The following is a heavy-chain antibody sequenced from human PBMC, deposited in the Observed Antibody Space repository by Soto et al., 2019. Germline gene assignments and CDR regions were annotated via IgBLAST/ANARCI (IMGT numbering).Heavy chain of an antibody. CDR2: ISSSGGST. CDR3: AQGWGDY. V-gene: IGHV3-23*01. Sequence: EVQLLESGGGLVQPGGSLRLSCAASGFTFSSYTMSWVRQGPGKGLEWVSGISSSGGSTVYADSVEGRCTISRDNFTNTLYLHMNSMRAEDTAVYYCAQGWGDYWGEGAPCTVSS. CDR1: GFTFSSYT. D-gene: IGHD7-27*01. J-gene: IGHJ4*02.